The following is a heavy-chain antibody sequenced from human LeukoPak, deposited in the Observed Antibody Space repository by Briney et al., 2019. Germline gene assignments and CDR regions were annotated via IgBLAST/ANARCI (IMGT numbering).Heavy chain of an antibody. CDR3: ARGRVYYDGSGYKTAEYFQH. CDR2: IYSGGST. D-gene: IGHD3-22*01. V-gene: IGHV3-53*01. Sequence: PGGSLRLSCAASGFTVSSKYMSWVRQAPGKGLEWVSVIYSGGSTYYADSVKGRFTISRDNSKNTLYLQMNSLKAEDTAVYYCARGRVYYDGSGYKTAEYFQHWGQGTLVTVSS. J-gene: IGHJ1*01. CDR1: GFTVSSKY.